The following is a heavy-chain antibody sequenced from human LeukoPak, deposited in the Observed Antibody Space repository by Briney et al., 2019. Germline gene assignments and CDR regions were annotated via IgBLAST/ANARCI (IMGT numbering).Heavy chain of an antibody. V-gene: IGHV4-39*01. CDR3: ARTPRYGSGSYYMGFDY. J-gene: IGHJ4*02. D-gene: IGHD3-10*01. CDR1: GGSISSSSYY. Sequence: SETLSLTCTVSGGSISSSSYYWGWIRQPPGKGLEWIGSIYYSGSTYYNPSLKSRVTISVDTSKNQFSLKLSSVTAADTAVYYCARTPRYGSGSYYMGFDYWGQGTLVTVSS. CDR2: IYYSGST.